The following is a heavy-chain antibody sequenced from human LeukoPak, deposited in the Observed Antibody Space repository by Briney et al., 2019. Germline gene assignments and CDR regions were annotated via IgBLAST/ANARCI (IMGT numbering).Heavy chain of an antibody. J-gene: IGHJ4*02. CDR1: GFTFSDYA. CDR3: AKDHLPGIVVADRDY. D-gene: IGHD6-19*01. CDR2: ISSNGGSI. Sequence: GGSLRLSCAASGFTFSDYAMHWVRQAPGKELEYVSAISSNGGSIHYANSVKGRFTISRDNSKNTLYLQMDSLRAEDMAVYYCAKDHLPGIVVADRDYWGQGTLVTVSS. V-gene: IGHV3-64*01.